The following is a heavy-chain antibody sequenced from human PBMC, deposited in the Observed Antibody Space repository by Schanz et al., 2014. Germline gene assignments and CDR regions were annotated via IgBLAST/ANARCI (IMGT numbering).Heavy chain of an antibody. J-gene: IGHJ4*02. V-gene: IGHV3-30*02. CDR1: GFTFSSSG. Sequence: QVQLVESGGGVVQPGGSLRLSCVASGFTFSSSGMHWVRQAPGKGLEWVAFIRYTGGNKYYPASVKGRFTSSRDNSKNTVYLQMNSQRAEDTAVYHCVKDLGGSGSSWYSHFDHWGLGTLVTVSS. CDR2: IRYTGGNK. D-gene: IGHD6-13*01. CDR3: VKDLGGSGSSWYSHFDH.